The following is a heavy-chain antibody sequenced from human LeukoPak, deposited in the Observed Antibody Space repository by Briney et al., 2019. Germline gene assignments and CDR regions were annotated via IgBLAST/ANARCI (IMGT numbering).Heavy chain of an antibody. Sequence: GGSLRLSCAASGFTVSSNYMSWVRQAPGKGLEWVSVIYSGGSTYYADSVKGRFTISRDNSKNTLYLQMNSLRAEDTAVYYCAKSPGYSSSWYEPGYWGQGTLVTVSS. V-gene: IGHV3-53*01. CDR3: AKSPGYSSSWYEPGY. J-gene: IGHJ4*02. CDR2: IYSGGST. D-gene: IGHD6-13*01. CDR1: GFTVSSNY.